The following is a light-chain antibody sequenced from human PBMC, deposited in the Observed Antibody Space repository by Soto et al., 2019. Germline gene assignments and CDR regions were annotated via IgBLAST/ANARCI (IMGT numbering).Light chain of an antibody. V-gene: IGLV2-14*03. CDR3: ASNTPTWV. J-gene: IGLJ3*02. CDR1: SSTIGGQNS. CDR2: EVT. Sequence: QSVLTQPASVSGSPGQTISISCVGTSSTIGGQNSVSWYQQYPGKAPKLIIYEVTKRPSGISNRFSGSKSANTASLTISGLQADDEAAYYCASNTPTWVFGAGTQLTVL.